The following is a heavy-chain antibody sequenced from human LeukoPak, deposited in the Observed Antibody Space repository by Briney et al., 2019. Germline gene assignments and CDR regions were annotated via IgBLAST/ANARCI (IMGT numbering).Heavy chain of an antibody. CDR3: ARDGSGSYYLFDY. CDR1: GGSISSGGYY. Sequence: SQTLSLTCTVSGGSISSGGYYWSWIRPHPGKGLEWVGYIYYSGSTYYNPSLKSRVTTSVDTSKNQFSLKLSSVTAADTAVYYCARDGSGSYYLFDYWGQGTLVTVSS. D-gene: IGHD3-10*01. V-gene: IGHV4-31*03. J-gene: IGHJ4*02. CDR2: IYYSGST.